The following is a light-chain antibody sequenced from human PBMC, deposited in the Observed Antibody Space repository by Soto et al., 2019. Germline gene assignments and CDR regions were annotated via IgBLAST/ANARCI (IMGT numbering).Light chain of an antibody. CDR2: AAS. CDR3: QLSDSALT. J-gene: IGKJ5*01. Sequence: DILMTQSPSSLSASVGDRVTITCRASQSISSYLNWYQQKPGRGPKLLIYAASSLQGGVPSRFSGSGSGTDFTLTISSLRPEDVATYYCQLSDSALTFGQGTRLEI. CDR1: QSISSY. V-gene: IGKV1-39*01.